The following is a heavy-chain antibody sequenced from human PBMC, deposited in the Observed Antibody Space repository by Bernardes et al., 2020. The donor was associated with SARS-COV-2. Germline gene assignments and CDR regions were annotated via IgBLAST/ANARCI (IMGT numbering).Heavy chain of an antibody. D-gene: IGHD3-10*01. V-gene: IGHV3-30*04. CDR3: AKTLARGSIGPPYSHYYRMDV. J-gene: IGHJ6*04. Sequence: GGSLRLSCTASGFTFSHFSLHWVRRAPGRGLEWLAIVSDDGITKYHAYSLKGRFTISRDNSKDTLFLQMNGLTTEDTAVYYCAKTLARGSIGPPYSHYYRMDVWGKGTAVTVSS. CDR1: GFTFSHFS. CDR2: VSDDGITK.